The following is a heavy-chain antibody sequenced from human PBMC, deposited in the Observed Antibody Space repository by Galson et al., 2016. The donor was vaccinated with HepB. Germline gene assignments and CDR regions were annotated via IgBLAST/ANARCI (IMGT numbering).Heavy chain of an antibody. CDR3: ARERAGYSSA. Sequence: SLRLSCAASGFSLSNYWMYWVCQVPGKGLVWVSRINSDGTGTTYADSVKGRFTISRDNAMNTLYLEMRGLRAEDPAVYYCARERAGYSSAWGQGTLVTVAS. J-gene: IGHJ4*02. CDR1: GFSLSNYW. CDR2: INSDGTGT. V-gene: IGHV3-74*03. D-gene: IGHD6-25*01.